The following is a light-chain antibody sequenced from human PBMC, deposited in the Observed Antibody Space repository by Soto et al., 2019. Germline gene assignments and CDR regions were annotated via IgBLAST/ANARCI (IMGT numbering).Light chain of an antibody. CDR2: TNN. CDR1: SSNIGSNT. J-gene: IGLJ2*01. V-gene: IGLV1-44*01. CDR3: AAWDDTLTGLV. Sequence: QSVLTQPPSASGTPGQRVTISCSGSSSNIGSNTVNWYQQLPGTAPKLLIYTNNQRPSGVPDRFSGSKSGTSASLAISGLQSGDEADYYCAAWDDTLTGLVSGGGTKLTVL.